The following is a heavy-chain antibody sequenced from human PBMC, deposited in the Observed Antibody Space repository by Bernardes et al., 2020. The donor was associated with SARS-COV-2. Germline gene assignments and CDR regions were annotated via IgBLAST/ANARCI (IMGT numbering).Heavy chain of an antibody. V-gene: IGHV3-74*01. Sequence: GGSLRLSCAASEFTFSRFWMHWVRHVPGKGLVWVSRINEDGTTTDYADSVKGRFTISRDNAKNTLFLQMNSLRAEDTAIYYCARDVAGREDFWGPGTLVTVSS. D-gene: IGHD1-26*01. CDR3: ARDVAGREDF. CDR1: EFTFSRFW. CDR2: INEDGTTT. J-gene: IGHJ4*02.